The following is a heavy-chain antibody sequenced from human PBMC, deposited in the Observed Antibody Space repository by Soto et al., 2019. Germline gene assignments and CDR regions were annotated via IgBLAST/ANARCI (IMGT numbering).Heavy chain of an antibody. Sequence: SETLSLTCSVSGDSISRIDSYWTWIRPHTEKGLEWIGNIYFRGNTYYSPSLESRLTISVDTSKNQFSLKLTSVTAADTAVYYCARRSITIFGVVTFDYWGQGTLVTVSS. J-gene: IGHJ4*02. CDR2: IYFRGNT. V-gene: IGHV4-31*03. D-gene: IGHD3-3*01. CDR3: ARRSITIFGVVTFDY. CDR1: GDSISRIDSY.